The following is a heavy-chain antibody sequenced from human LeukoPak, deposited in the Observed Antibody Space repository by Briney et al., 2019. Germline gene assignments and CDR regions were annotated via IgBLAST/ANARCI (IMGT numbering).Heavy chain of an antibody. J-gene: IGHJ3*02. Sequence: GASVKVSCKASGGTFSSYAISWVRQAPGQGLEWMGRIIPILGIANYAQEFQGRVTITADKSTSTAYMELSSLRSEDTAVYYCAKYDSSGYYNDAFDIWGQGTMVTVSS. CDR1: GGTFSSYA. CDR3: AKYDSSGYYNDAFDI. CDR2: IIPILGIA. V-gene: IGHV1-69*04. D-gene: IGHD3-22*01.